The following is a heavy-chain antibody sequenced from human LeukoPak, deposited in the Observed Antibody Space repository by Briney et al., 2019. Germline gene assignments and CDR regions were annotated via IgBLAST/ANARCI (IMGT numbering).Heavy chain of an antibody. CDR2: INPNMGGT. CDR1: GYTFTGYY. V-gene: IGHV1-2*02. J-gene: IGHJ4*02. CDR3: ARDREKKGTFGVVIMAIDY. Sequence: ASVKVSCKASGYTFTGYYMHWVRQAPGPGLGWMGWINPNMGGTNYAQKFQGRVTMTRDTSISTAYMELSRLRSDDTAVYYCARDREKKGTFGVVIMAIDYWGQGTLVTVSS. D-gene: IGHD3-3*01.